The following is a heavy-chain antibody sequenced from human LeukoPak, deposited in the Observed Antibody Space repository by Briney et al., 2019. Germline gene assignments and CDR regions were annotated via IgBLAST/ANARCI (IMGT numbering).Heavy chain of an antibody. CDR3: ARDLRVGELSLYPVPYYYYGMDV. D-gene: IGHD3-16*02. CDR1: GDTFNTFG. V-gene: IGHV1-69*10. Sequence: SVTVSCKASGDTFNTFGISWVRQAPGQGGEWMGGLIPIFGIANYAQKFQGRVTITADKSTSTAYMELSSLRSEDTAVYYCARDLRVGELSLYPVPYYYYGMDVWGQGTTVTVSS. J-gene: IGHJ6*02. CDR2: LIPIFGIA.